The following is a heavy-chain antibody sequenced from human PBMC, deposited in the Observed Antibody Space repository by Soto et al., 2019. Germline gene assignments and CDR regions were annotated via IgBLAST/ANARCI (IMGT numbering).Heavy chain of an antibody. J-gene: IGHJ1*01. Sequence: SVKVSCKASGGTFSSYAISWVRQAPGQGLEWMGGIIPIFGTANYAQKFQGRVTITADESTSTAYMELSSLRSEDTAVYYCARRMNCGGDCYFFQHWGQGTLVTV. V-gene: IGHV1-69*13. CDR1: GGTFSSYA. CDR2: IIPIFGTA. CDR3: ARRMNCGGDCYFFQH. D-gene: IGHD2-21*02.